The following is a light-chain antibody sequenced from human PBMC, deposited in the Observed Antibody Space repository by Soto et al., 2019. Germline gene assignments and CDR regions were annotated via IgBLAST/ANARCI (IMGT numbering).Light chain of an antibody. Sequence: QSALTQPASVSGSPGQSITISCTGTSSDVGGYNYVSWYQQHPGKAPKLMIYEVSNRPSGVSNRFSGSKSGNTASLTISGLQAEDEADYYRSSYTSISTVFGGGTKVTVL. V-gene: IGLV2-14*01. J-gene: IGLJ2*01. CDR2: EVS. CDR3: SSYTSISTV. CDR1: SSDVGGYNY.